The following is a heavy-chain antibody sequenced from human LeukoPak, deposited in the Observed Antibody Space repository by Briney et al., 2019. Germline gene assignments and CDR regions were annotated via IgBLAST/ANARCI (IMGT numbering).Heavy chain of an antibody. CDR3: ARSGYSYGSNWNWFDP. Sequence: PSETLSLTCTVSGGSISSGSYYWSWIRQPAGKGLEWIGRIYTSGSTNYNPSLKSRVTISVDTSKNQFSLKLSSVTAADTAVYYCARSGYSYGSNWNWFDPWGQGTLVTVSS. J-gene: IGHJ5*02. D-gene: IGHD5-18*01. CDR1: GGSISSGSYY. V-gene: IGHV4-61*02. CDR2: IYTSGST.